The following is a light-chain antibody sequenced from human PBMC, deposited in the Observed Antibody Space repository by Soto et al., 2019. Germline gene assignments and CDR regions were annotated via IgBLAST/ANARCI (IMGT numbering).Light chain of an antibody. Sequence: DIQLTQSPSFLSASVGDRVTITCRASQGISSYLAWYQQKPGKAPKLLIFAASTLQNGGPSRFSGSGSGTEVTLTISSLQPEDFATYYCLHLNSYSPDTFGPGTKVDIK. V-gene: IGKV1-9*01. CDR1: QGISSY. CDR3: LHLNSYSPDT. J-gene: IGKJ3*01. CDR2: AAS.